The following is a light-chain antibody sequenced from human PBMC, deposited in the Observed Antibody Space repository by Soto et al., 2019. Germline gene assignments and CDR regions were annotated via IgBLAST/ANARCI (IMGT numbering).Light chain of an antibody. CDR3: QQYNSYSGT. Sequence: DIQMTQSPSTLSASVGDRVTITCRASQSISSWLAWYQQKPGKAPKLLIYKASSLESGVPSRFSGSGSGTEFNLTISSLQPDDFATYYCQQYNSYSGTFGPGTKVNIK. CDR2: KAS. V-gene: IGKV1-5*03. CDR1: QSISSW. J-gene: IGKJ3*01.